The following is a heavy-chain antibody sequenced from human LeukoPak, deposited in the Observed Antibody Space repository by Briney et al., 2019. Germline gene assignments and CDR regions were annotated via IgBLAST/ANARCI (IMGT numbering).Heavy chain of an antibody. CDR2: IYYSGST. D-gene: IGHD3-22*01. Sequence: PSETLSLTCTVSGGSISTHNYYWGWIRQPPGTGLEWIGSIYYSGSTFYNPSLKSRLTISVDTSRNQFSLKLNSVTAADAAIYYCASYLDSSGYLQYFQPWGQGTLVTVSS. J-gene: IGHJ1*01. CDR3: ASYLDSSGYLQYFQP. V-gene: IGHV4-39*01. CDR1: GGSISTHNYY.